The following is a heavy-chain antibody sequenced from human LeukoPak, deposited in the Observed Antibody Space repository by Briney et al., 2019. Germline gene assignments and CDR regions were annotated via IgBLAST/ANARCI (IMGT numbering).Heavy chain of an antibody. V-gene: IGHV3-48*03. D-gene: IGHD1-14*01. Sequence: GGSLRLSCEASGFTFSHYEMNWVRQAPGKGLEWVSYISSSGYTIYYADSVKGRFTISRDNSKNTLYLQMNSLRAEDTAVYYCAKDKGAVTGTFDYWGQGTLVTVSS. CDR2: ISSSGYTI. CDR1: GFTFSHYE. J-gene: IGHJ4*02. CDR3: AKDKGAVTGTFDY.